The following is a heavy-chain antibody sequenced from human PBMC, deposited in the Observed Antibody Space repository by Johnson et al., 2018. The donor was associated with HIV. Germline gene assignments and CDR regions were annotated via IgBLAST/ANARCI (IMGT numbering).Heavy chain of an antibody. D-gene: IGHD3-22*01. Sequence: VQLVESGGGLVQPGGSLRLSCAASGFKFDDYAMHWVRQFPGKGLEWVSGISWNSGSIDYADSVKGRFTISRDNAKNSLYLQMNSLRAEDTALYYCAKALGIVVVLDAFDIWGQGTMVTVSS. CDR2: ISWNSGSI. V-gene: IGHV3-9*01. CDR1: GFKFDDYA. J-gene: IGHJ3*02. CDR3: AKALGIVVVLDAFDI.